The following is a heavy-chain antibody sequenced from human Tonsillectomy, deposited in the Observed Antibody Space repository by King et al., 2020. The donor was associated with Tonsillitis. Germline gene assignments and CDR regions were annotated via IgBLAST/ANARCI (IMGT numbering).Heavy chain of an antibody. CDR1: GYSFNNHW. CDR3: ARVADFVIGNYLDY. D-gene: IGHD3-3*01. Sequence: VQLVESGAEVKKPGESLKISCKGSGYSFNNHWIGWVRQMPGKGLEWMGIFYPGDSDNKYSPSFQGQVTISADKSINTAYLQWSSLKASDTAIYYCARVADFVIGNYLDYWGQGTLVTVSA. J-gene: IGHJ4*02. CDR2: FYPGDSDN. V-gene: IGHV5-51*03.